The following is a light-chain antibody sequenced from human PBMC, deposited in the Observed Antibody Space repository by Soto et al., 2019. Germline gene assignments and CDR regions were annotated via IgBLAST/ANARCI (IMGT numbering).Light chain of an antibody. V-gene: IGLV2-14*01. Sequence: QSVLTQPASVSGSPGQSLTISCTGSSSDLGSYNFVSWYQQYPGKPPKLMIYEVNNRPSGVSTRFSGSKSGNTASLTISGLQAEDEADYYCSSYTTSSNLWVFGGGTQLTVL. CDR3: SSYTTSSNLWV. J-gene: IGLJ3*02. CDR1: SSDLGSYNF. CDR2: EVN.